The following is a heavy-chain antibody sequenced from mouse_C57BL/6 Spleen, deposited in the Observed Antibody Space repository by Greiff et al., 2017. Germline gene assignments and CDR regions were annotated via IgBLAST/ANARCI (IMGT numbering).Heavy chain of an antibody. CDR1: GYTFTSYW. CDR2: IHPNSGST. V-gene: IGHV1-64*01. CDR3: ARWGDYDDYAMDY. J-gene: IGHJ4*01. D-gene: IGHD2-4*01. Sequence: QVQLKQPGAELVKPGASVKLSCKASGYTFTSYWMHWVKQRPGQGLEWIGMIHPNSGSTNYNEKFKSKATLTVDKSSSTAYMQLSSLTSEDSAVYYCARWGDYDDYAMDYWGQGTSVTVSS.